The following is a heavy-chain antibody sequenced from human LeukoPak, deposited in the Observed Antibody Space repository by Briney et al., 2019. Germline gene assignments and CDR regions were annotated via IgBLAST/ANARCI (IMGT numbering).Heavy chain of an antibody. J-gene: IGHJ3*02. CDR1: GGSIRSGGYS. CDR2: IYHSGTT. D-gene: IGHD5-18*01. Sequence: SETLSLTCDVSGGSIRSGGYSWGWIRQPPGKGLEWIGYIYHSGTTNYNPSLKSRVTISVDKSKNQFSLKLSSVTAADTAVYYCARVRYSSDAFDIWGQGTMVTVSS. V-gene: IGHV4-30-2*01. CDR3: ARVRYSSDAFDI.